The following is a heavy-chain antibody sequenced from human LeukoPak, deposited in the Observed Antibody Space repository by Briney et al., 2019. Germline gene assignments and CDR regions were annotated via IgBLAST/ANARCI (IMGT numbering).Heavy chain of an antibody. CDR3: ARISYCGGDCYSNYFDY. D-gene: IGHD2-21*02. CDR1: GGSVSSGSYY. CDR2: IYYSGST. J-gene: IGHJ4*02. V-gene: IGHV4-61*01. Sequence: PSETLSLTCTVSGGSVSSGSYYWSWIRQPPGKGLEWIGYIYYSGSTNYNPSLKSRVTISVDTSKKQFPLKLSSVTAADTAVYYCARISYCGGDCYSNYFDYWGQGTLVTVSS.